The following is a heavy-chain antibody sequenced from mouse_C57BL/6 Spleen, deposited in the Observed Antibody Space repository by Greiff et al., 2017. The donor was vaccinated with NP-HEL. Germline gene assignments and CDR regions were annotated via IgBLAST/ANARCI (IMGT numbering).Heavy chain of an antibody. Sequence: EVKVEESGPGLVKPSQSLSLTCSVTGYSITSGYYWNWIRQFPGNKLEWMGYISYAGSNNYNPSLKNRISITRDTSKNQFFLKLNSVTTEDTATYYCARGGYYGSSPFAYWGQGTLVTVSA. V-gene: IGHV3-6*01. CDR3: ARGGYYGSSPFAY. CDR1: GYSITSGYY. J-gene: IGHJ3*01. CDR2: ISYAGSN. D-gene: IGHD1-1*01.